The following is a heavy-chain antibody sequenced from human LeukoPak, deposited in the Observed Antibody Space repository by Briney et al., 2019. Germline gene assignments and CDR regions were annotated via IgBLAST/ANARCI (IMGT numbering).Heavy chain of an antibody. V-gene: IGHV1-2*06. CDR1: GYTFTGYY. D-gene: IGHD3-10*01. J-gene: IGHJ5*02. Sequence: ASVKVSCKASGYTFTGYYMHWVRQAPGQGLEWMGRINPNSGGTNYAQKFQGRVTMTRDTSISTAYMELSRLRSDDTAVYYWARSVVWFGSPYNWFDPWGQGTLVTVSS. CDR3: ARSVVWFGSPYNWFDP. CDR2: INPNSGGT.